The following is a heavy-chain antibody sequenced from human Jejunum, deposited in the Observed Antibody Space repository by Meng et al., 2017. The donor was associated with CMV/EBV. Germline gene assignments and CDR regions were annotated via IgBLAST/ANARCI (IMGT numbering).Heavy chain of an antibody. D-gene: IGHD2/OR15-2a*01. Sequence: FSVYAMTGFRQAPGKGLEWVSLIYSGSDTFYGDSVKGRFTISRDNSKNILYLQLNSLRAEDTAVYYCAKNFRTYRSGVQYYTMDVWGQGTTVTVSS. V-gene: IGHV3-23*03. CDR1: FSVYA. J-gene: IGHJ6*02. CDR2: IYSGSDT. CDR3: AKNFRTYRSGVQYYTMDV.